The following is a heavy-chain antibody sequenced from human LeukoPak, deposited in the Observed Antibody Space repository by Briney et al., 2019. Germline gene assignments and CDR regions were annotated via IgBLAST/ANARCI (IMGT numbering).Heavy chain of an antibody. V-gene: IGHV3-23*01. Sequence: SGRSLRLSCAASGLTFSNFAMSWVSQAPGMGLEWDSAISQSGHNTYYADSVKGRFTISRDNSKNTLYLQMSSLRAEDTAVYYCATDRPHPRNEPTNFDYWGQGTLVTVSS. CDR2: ISQSGHNT. CDR1: GLTFSNFA. D-gene: IGHD1-1*01. J-gene: IGHJ4*02. CDR3: ATDRPHPRNEPTNFDY.